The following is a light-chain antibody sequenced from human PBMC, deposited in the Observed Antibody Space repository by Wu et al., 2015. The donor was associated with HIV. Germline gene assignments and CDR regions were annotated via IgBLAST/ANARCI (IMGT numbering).Light chain of an antibody. Sequence: DIQMTQSPSSLSASVGDRVTITCRASQGISNSLAWYQQKPGKAPKLLVYGAPRLESGVPSRFSGSGSGTEFTLTISSLQPDDFATYYCQQYNSYSPWTFGQGTKGGNQT. CDR2: GAP. V-gene: IGKV1-NL1*01. J-gene: IGKJ1*01. CDR1: QGISNS. CDR3: QQYNSYSPWT.